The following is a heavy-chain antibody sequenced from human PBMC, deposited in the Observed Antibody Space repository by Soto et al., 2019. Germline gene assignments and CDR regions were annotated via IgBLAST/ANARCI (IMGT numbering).Heavy chain of an antibody. D-gene: IGHD2-15*01. CDR3: ARVGRKIDCSGGSCYSPFDY. J-gene: IGHJ4*02. CDR2: IIPIFGTA. CDR1: GGTFSSYA. V-gene: IGHV1-69*01. Sequence: VQLVQSGAEVKQPGSSVKVSCKASGGTFSSYAISWVRQAPGQGLEWMGGIIPIFGTANYAQKFQGRVTITADESTSTAYMELSSLRSEDTAVYYCARVGRKIDCSGGSCYSPFDYWGQGTLVTVSS.